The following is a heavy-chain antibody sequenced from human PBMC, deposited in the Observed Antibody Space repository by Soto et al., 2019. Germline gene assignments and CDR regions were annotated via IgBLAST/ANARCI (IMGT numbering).Heavy chain of an antibody. CDR1: GGSISSGDYY. CDR3: ARVAKIYYDFWSDPETNWFDP. D-gene: IGHD3-3*01. V-gene: IGHV4-30-4*01. Sequence: SETLSLTCTVSGGSISSGDYYWSWIRQPPGKGLEWIGYIYYSGSTYYNPSLKSRVTISVDTSKNQFSLKLSSVTAADTAVYYCARVAKIYYDFWSDPETNWFDPWGQGTLVTVYS. J-gene: IGHJ5*02. CDR2: IYYSGST.